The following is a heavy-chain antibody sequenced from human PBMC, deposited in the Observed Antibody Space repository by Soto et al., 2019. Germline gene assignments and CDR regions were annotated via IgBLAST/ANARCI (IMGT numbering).Heavy chain of an antibody. CDR2: IYADGST. D-gene: IGHD3-16*02. Sequence: ASETLSLTCTVSCYSLQNEYWSWILLSLEKGLEWIGYIYADGSTNYNPSLKSRVTISVDTSMNQFSLKLTSVTSIDTAVYYCAREPQYRWFDPWGQGIQVTVSS. CDR3: AREPQYRWFDP. CDR1: CYSLQNEY. V-gene: IGHV4-4*08. J-gene: IGHJ5*02.